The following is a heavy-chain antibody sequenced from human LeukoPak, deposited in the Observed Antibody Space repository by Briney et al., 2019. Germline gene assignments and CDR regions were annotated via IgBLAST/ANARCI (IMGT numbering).Heavy chain of an antibody. CDR1: GFTFSSYE. V-gene: IGHV3-48*03. J-gene: IGHJ6*04. Sequence: GGSLRLSCAASGFTFSSYEMNWVRQAPGKGLEWVSYISSSGSTIYYADSVKGRFTISRDNAKNSLYLQMNSLRAEDTAVYYCARERAGYCSGGSCYSVRYYYGMDVWGKGTMVTVSS. CDR2: ISSSGSTI. D-gene: IGHD2-15*01. CDR3: ARERAGYCSGGSCYSVRYYYGMDV.